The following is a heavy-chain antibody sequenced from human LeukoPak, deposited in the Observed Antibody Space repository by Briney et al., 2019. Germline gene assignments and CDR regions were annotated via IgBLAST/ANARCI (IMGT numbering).Heavy chain of an antibody. CDR3: ARSHQVSGSFDY. CDR1: GFTFSSYS. D-gene: IGHD3-22*01. CDR2: ISSSSSYI. J-gene: IGHJ4*02. Sequence: GGSLRLSCAASGFTFSSYSMNWVRQAPGKGLEWVSSISSSSSYIYYADSVKGRFPISRDNAKNSLYLQMNSLRAEDTAVYYCARSHQVSGSFDYWGQGTLVTVSS. V-gene: IGHV3-21*01.